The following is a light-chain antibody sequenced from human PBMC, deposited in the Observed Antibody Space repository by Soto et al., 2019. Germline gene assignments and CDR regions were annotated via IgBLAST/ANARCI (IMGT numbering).Light chain of an antibody. V-gene: IGKV1-5*01. Sequence: DIQMTQSPSTLSASVGDRVTITCRASQTISSWLALYQQKPGKAPNLLIYDASTLERGVPSRFSGTGSGTEFTLTIYSLQPDDFATYYCQQYHTSSITFGQGTRLEIK. CDR1: QTISSW. J-gene: IGKJ5*01. CDR2: DAS. CDR3: QQYHTSSIT.